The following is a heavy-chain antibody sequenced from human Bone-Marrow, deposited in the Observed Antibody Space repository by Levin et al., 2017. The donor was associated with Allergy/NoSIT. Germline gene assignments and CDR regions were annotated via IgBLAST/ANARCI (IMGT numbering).Heavy chain of an antibody. CDR1: GFTFDDYA. J-gene: IGHJ3*02. CDR3: ATAYGSGSYYNGDAFDI. D-gene: IGHD3-10*01. CDR2: ISWNSGSI. V-gene: IGHV3-9*01. Sequence: GGSLRLSCAASGFTFDDYAMHWVRQAPGKGLEWVSGISWNSGSIGYADSVKGRFTISRDNAKNSLYLQMNSLRAEDTALYYCATAYGSGSYYNGDAFDIWGQGTMVTVSS.